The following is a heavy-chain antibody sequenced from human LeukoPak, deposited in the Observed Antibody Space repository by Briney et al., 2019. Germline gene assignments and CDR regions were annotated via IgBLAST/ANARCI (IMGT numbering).Heavy chain of an antibody. CDR1: GGSFSGYY. D-gene: IGHD3-16*01. Sequence: PSETLSLTCAVYGGSFSGYYWSWIRQPPGKGLEWIGEINHSGSTNYNPSLKSRVTISVDTSKNQFSLKLSSVTAADTAVYYCARGPTYDYVWGSYCPPLDYWGQGTLVTVSS. V-gene: IGHV4-34*01. CDR2: INHSGST. CDR3: ARGPTYDYVWGSYCPPLDY. J-gene: IGHJ4*02.